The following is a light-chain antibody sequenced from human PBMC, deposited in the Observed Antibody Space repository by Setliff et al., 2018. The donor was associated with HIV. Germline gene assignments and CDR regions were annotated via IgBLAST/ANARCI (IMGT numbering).Light chain of an antibody. V-gene: IGLV2-14*03. Sequence: QSVLTQPASVSGSPGQSITIPCTGTSSDIGGYNYVSWYQQHPGKAPKLMIYDVTHRPSGVSVRFSGSKSGSTASLTISGLQAEDEADYYCNSCTSTTSLYVFGSGTKVTVL. CDR2: DVT. CDR1: SSDIGGYNY. CDR3: NSCTSTTSLYV. J-gene: IGLJ1*01.